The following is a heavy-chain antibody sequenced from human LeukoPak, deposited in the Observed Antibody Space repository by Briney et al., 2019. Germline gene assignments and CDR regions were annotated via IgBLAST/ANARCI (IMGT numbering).Heavy chain of an antibody. D-gene: IGHD2-8*01. J-gene: IGHJ3*02. CDR3: AKVIGCTNGVCHDAFDI. V-gene: IGHV3-23*01. Sequence: GGSLRLSCAASGFTFSSYAMSWVRQAPGKGLEWVSAISGSGGSTYYADSVKGRFTISRDNSKNTLYLQMNSLRAEDTAVYYCAKVIGCTNGVCHDAFDIWGQGTMVTVSS. CDR1: GFTFSSYA. CDR2: ISGSGGST.